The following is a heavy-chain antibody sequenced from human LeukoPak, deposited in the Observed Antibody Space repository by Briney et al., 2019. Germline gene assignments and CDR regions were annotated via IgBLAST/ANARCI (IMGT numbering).Heavy chain of an antibody. Sequence: PGESLKISCKSSGYSFTSNWIGWVRQMPGKGLEWMGILYPGDSETEYSPSFQGQVTISVDKSISTAYLQWSSLKASDTAMYYCARLRYYYDSSGYYPRTDFDYWGQGTLVTVSS. D-gene: IGHD3-22*01. CDR3: ARLRYYYDSSGYYPRTDFDY. V-gene: IGHV5-51*01. CDR2: LYPGDSET. CDR1: GYSFTSNW. J-gene: IGHJ4*02.